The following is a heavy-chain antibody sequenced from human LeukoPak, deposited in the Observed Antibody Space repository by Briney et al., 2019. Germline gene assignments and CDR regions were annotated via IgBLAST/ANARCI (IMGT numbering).Heavy chain of an antibody. V-gene: IGHV1-24*01. Sequence: GASVKVSCKVSGYTLTELSMHWVRQAPGKGLEWMGGFDPEDGETIYAQKFQGRVTMTEDTSTDTAYMELSSLRSADTAVYYCATGISAYFWSGKNWFDPWGQGTLVTVSS. CDR2: FDPEDGET. CDR3: ATGISAYFWSGKNWFDP. D-gene: IGHD3-3*01. CDR1: GYTLTELS. J-gene: IGHJ5*02.